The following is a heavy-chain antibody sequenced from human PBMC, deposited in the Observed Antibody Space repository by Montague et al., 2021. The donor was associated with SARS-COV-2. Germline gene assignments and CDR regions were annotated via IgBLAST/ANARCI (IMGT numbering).Heavy chain of an antibody. CDR3: AKGSHTYETRGRRTGWVDP. V-gene: IGHV4-34*12. CDR2: VIDSGKT. D-gene: IGHD7-27*01. Sequence: SETLSLTCTVSGASFSGYHWTWIRQSPGKGLEWIGDVIDSGKTTYNPSLQSRLTMSVDTYKKQFSLRLSSVTAADTAVYFCAKGSHTYETRGRRTGWVDPWGQGTLVTVSS. J-gene: IGHJ5*02. CDR1: GASFSGYH.